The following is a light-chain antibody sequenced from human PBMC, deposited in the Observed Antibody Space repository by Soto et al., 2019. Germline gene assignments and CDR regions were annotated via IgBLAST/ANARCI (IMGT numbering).Light chain of an antibody. Sequence: IVLTQSQRTLSLSPLEGVYLXWRASQRVGGYLGWYQQKPGQAPRLLIYDASNRATGIPDRFSGSGSGTDFTLTISRLEPEDFAVYYCHQYGSSPATFGPGTKVDI. CDR1: QRVGGY. V-gene: IGKV3-20*01. CDR3: HQYGSSPAT. J-gene: IGKJ1*01. CDR2: DAS.